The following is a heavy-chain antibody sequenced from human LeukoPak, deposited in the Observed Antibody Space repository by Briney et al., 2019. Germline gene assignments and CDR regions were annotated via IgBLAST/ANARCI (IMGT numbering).Heavy chain of an antibody. Sequence: ARTLSLTCAVSGGSISSSNWWSWVRQPPGKGLEWIGALYHRVNTNYNPSLRSRVTISVDKSKNQFSLKLSSVTAADTAVYYCARSRVVTMVRGASIVDWGQGTLVTVSS. CDR1: GGSISSSNW. V-gene: IGHV4-4*02. CDR2: LYHRVNT. D-gene: IGHD3-10*01. CDR3: ARSRVVTMVRGASIVD. J-gene: IGHJ4*02.